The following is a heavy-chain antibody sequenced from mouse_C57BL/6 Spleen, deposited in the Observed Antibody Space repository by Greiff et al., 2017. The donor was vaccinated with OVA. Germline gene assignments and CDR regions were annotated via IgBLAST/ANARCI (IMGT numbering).Heavy chain of an antibody. Sequence: VQLQESGPGLVAPSQSLSITCTVSGFSLTSYAISWVRQPPGKGLEWLGVIWTGGGTNYNSALNSRLSISKDNSKSQVFLKMNSLQTDDTARYYCARGDTTVVAYYFDYWGQGTTLTVSA. J-gene: IGHJ2*01. CDR2: IWTGGGT. CDR1: GFSLTSYA. D-gene: IGHD1-1*01. V-gene: IGHV2-9-1*01. CDR3: ARGDTTVVAYYFDY.